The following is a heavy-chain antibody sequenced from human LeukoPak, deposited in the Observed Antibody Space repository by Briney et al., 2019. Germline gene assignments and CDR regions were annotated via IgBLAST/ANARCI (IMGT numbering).Heavy chain of an antibody. J-gene: IGHJ6*03. V-gene: IGHV3-53*01. CDR2: IYSGGST. D-gene: IGHD6-19*01. Sequence: GGSLRLSCAASGFTVSSNYMSWVRQAPGKGLEWVSVIYSGGSTYYADSVKGRFTISRDNSKNTLYLQMNSLRAEDTAVYYCARADRSGPLYYYYYMDVWGKGTTVTVSS. CDR1: GFTVSSNY. CDR3: ARADRSGPLYYYYYMDV.